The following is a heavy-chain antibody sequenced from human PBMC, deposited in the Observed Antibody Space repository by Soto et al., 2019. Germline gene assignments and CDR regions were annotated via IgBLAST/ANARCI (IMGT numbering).Heavy chain of an antibody. Sequence: GESLKISCRTSGYRFTSYWIAWVRQMPGKGLEWMGIIFPSDSDTRYSPSFQGQVTISADRSTSTVFLKWASLKASDTAVYFCARKDKSGYFNWFDPWGQGTPVTVST. CDR3: ARKDKSGYFNWFDP. CDR2: IFPSDSDT. CDR1: GYRFTSYW. D-gene: IGHD3-22*01. V-gene: IGHV5-51*01. J-gene: IGHJ5*02.